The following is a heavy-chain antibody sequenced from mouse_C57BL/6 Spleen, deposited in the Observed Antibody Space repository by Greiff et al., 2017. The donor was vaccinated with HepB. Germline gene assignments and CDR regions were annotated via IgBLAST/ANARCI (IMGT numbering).Heavy chain of an antibody. J-gene: IGHJ2*01. CDR2: IDPSDSDT. CDR3: ARWGLLLDY. V-gene: IGHV1-52*01. Sequence: QVQLQQPGAELVRPGSSVKLSCKASGYTFTSYWMHWVKQRPIQGLEWIGNIDPSDSDTHYNQKFKDKATLTVDKSSSTAYMQLSSLTSEDSAVYYCARWGLLLDYWGQGTTLTVSS. D-gene: IGHD1-1*01. CDR1: GYTFTSYW.